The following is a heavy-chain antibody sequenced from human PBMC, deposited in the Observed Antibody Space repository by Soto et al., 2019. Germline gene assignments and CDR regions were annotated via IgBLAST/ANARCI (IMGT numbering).Heavy chain of an antibody. D-gene: IGHD5-18*01. V-gene: IGHV3-33*01. Sequence: PGGSLRLSCAASGFTFSSYGMHWVRQAPGKGLEWVAVIWYDGSNKYYADSVKGRFTISRDNSKNTLYLQMNSLRAEDTAVYYCARSSRGGYSYGYIGDYHGMDVWGQGTTVTVSS. CDR1: GFTFSSYG. J-gene: IGHJ6*02. CDR3: ARSSRGGYSYGYIGDYHGMDV. CDR2: IWYDGSNK.